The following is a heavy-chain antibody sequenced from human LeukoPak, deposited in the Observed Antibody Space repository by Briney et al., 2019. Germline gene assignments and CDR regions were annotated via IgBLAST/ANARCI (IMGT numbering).Heavy chain of an antibody. CDR1: GGSISSYY. Sequence: EASETLSLTCTVSGGSISSYYWSWIRQPPGKRLEWVVHIYYSGSTNYNPSLKSRVTISVDTSKNQFSLKLSSVTAADTAVYYCASRSSIWSGYQDTLYYFDSWGQGTLVTVSS. CDR3: ASRSSIWSGYQDTLYYFDS. D-gene: IGHD3-3*01. J-gene: IGHJ4*02. CDR2: IYYSGST. V-gene: IGHV4-59*01.